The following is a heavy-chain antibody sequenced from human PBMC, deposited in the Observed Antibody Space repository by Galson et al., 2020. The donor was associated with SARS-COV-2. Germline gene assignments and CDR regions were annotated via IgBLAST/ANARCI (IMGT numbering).Heavy chain of an antibody. CDR1: GFTFDDYA. V-gene: IGHV3-9*01. D-gene: IGHD1-26*01. J-gene: IGHJ6*02. CDR3: ASTRIVGASYYYYYGMDV. Sequence: PGGSLRLSCAASGFTFDDYAMHWVRQAPGKGLEWVSGISWNSGSIGYADSVKGRFTISRDNAKNSLYLQMNSLRAEDTALYYCASTRIVGASYYYYYGMDVWGQGTTVTVSS. CDR2: ISWNSGSI.